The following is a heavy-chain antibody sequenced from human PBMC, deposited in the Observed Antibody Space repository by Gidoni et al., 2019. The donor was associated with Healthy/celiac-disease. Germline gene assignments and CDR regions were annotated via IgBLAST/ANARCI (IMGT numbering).Heavy chain of an antibody. CDR3: AHRRFEYSSSSVDY. V-gene: IGHV2-5*02. J-gene: IGHJ4*02. CDR2: IYWDDDK. CDR1: GFSLSTSGVG. Sequence: QITLKESGPTLVKPTQTLTLTCTFSGFSLSTSGVGVGWIRQPPGKALEWLALIYWDDDKRYSPSLKSRLTITTDTSKNQVVLTMTNMDPVDTATYYCAHRRFEYSSSSVDYWGQGTLVTVSS. D-gene: IGHD6-6*01.